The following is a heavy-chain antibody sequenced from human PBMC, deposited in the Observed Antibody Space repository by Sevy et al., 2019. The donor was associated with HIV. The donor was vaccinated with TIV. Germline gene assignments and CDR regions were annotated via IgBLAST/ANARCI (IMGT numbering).Heavy chain of an antibody. CDR2: IYYSGST. CDR3: ARSSTIPDAFDI. D-gene: IGHD1-26*01. CDR1: GGSISSYY. J-gene: IGHJ3*02. Sequence: TLSLTCTVSGGSISSYYWSWIRQPPGKGLEWIGYIYYSGSTNYNPSLKSRVTISVDTSKNQFSLKLSSVTAADTAVYYCARSSTIPDAFDIWGQGTMVTVSS. V-gene: IGHV4-59*01.